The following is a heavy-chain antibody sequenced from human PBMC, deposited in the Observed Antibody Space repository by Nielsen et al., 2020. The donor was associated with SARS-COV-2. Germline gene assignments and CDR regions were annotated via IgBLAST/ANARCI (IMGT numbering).Heavy chain of an antibody. D-gene: IGHD3-9*01. CDR2: IWYDGSNK. J-gene: IGHJ4*02. Sequence: GGSLRLSCAASGFTFSSYGMHWVRQAPGKGLEWVAVIWYDGSNKYYADSVKGRFTISRDNSKNTLYLQMNSLRAEDTAVYYCARGGDILTGYSDYWGQGTLVTVSS. CDR1: GFTFSSYG. CDR3: ARGGDILTGYSDY. V-gene: IGHV3-33*01.